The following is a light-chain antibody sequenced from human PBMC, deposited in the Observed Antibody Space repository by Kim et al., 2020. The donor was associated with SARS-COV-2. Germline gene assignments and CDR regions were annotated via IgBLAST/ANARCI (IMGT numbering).Light chain of an antibody. Sequence: ALGQTVRITCQRDSLRSTFAPCNQQRPGQAPRSVIYGRRTRPSGIPDRISGSSSGKAAALASTGAHAENETDCNSNTRGSGGNHGVFGGGTQVTVL. J-gene: IGLJ3*02. CDR1: SLRSTF. CDR2: GRR. V-gene: IGLV3-19*01. CDR3: NTRGSGGNHGV.